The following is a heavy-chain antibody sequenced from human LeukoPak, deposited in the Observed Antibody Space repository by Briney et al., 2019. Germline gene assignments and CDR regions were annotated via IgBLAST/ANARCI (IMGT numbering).Heavy chain of an antibody. Sequence: GGSLRLSCAASGFTFSSYAMTWVRQAPGKGLEWVSSLTNGGVSAYYADSVKGRFTISRDNSKNTLYLQMSSLRAEDTAEYYCAKGDNSSFWPYYFDYWGQGTLVTVSS. CDR1: GFTFSSYA. CDR3: AKGDNSSFWPYYFDY. V-gene: IGHV3-23*01. CDR2: LTNGGVSA. J-gene: IGHJ4*02. D-gene: IGHD6-6*01.